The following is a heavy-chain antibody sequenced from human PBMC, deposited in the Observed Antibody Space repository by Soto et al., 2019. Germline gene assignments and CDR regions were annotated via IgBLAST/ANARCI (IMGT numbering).Heavy chain of an antibody. CDR3: EVTTGY. Sequence: QVQVVQSGAEVKKPGASVKVSCKTSGYTFTDYDINWVRQAPGQGLEWMGWVSPDSGNAGYAQKFQGRVTMTSNTAISTVYMELRGLGSEDTAVYYCEVTTGYWGQGTTVTVSS. CDR1: GYTFTDYD. V-gene: IGHV1-8*01. D-gene: IGHD4-17*01. J-gene: IGHJ4*02. CDR2: VSPDSGNA.